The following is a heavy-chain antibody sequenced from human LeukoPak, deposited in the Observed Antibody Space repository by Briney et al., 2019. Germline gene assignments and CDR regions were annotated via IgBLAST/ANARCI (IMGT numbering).Heavy chain of an antibody. D-gene: IGHD4-17*01. V-gene: IGHV3-48*04. CDR2: ISSSGSTI. CDR3: AREGGVGDYGDYYYYYYMDV. CDR1: GFTFSSYS. J-gene: IGHJ6*03. Sequence: GGSLRLSCAASGFTFSSYSMNWVRQAPGKGLEWVSYISSSGSTIYYADSVKGRFTISRDNAKNSLYLQMNSLRAEDTAVYYCAREGGVGDYGDYYYYYYMDVWGKGTTVTISS.